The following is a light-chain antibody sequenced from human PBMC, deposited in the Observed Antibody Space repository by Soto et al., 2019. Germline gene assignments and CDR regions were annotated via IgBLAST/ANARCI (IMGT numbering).Light chain of an antibody. CDR3: SSYAASNNFYFV. CDR1: SSDVGGYNF. J-gene: IGLJ3*02. Sequence: QSALTQPPSASGSPGQSVTLSCTGTSSDVGGYNFVSWYQQYPGRAPKLMIYEVTKRPSGVPDRFSGSKSRTTASLTVSGLQAEDEADYYCSSYAASNNFYFVFGGGTKLTVL. CDR2: EVT. V-gene: IGLV2-8*01.